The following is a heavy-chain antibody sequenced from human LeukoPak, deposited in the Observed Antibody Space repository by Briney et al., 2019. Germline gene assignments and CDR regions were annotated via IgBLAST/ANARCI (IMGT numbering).Heavy chain of an antibody. J-gene: IGHJ4*02. D-gene: IGHD5-18*01. CDR2: IWYDGSNK. CDR3: ARDSPPGYSYFDD. Sequence: GGSLRLSCAASGFTFSSYGMHWVRQAPGKGLEWVAVIWYDGSNKYYADSVKGRFTISRDNSKNTLYLQMNSLRAEDTAVYYCARDSPPGYSYFDDWGQGTLVTVSS. V-gene: IGHV3-33*01. CDR1: GFTFSSYG.